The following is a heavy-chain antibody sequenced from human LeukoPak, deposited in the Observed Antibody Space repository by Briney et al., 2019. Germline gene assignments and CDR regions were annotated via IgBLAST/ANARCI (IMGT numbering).Heavy chain of an antibody. CDR2: ISSSSSYI. J-gene: IGHJ4*02. Sequence: GGSLGLSCAASGFTFSSYSMNWVRQAPGKGLEWVSSISSSSSYIYYADSVKGRFTISRDNAKNSLYLQMNSLRAEDTAVYYCARTQYSSPRFDYWGQGTLVTVSS. V-gene: IGHV3-21*01. CDR3: ARTQYSSPRFDY. CDR1: GFTFSSYS. D-gene: IGHD6-6*01.